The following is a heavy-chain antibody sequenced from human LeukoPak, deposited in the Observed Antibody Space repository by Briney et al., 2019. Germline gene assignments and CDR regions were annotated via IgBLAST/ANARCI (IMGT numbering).Heavy chain of an antibody. CDR1: GYTFTSYY. CDR2: IIPIFATT. D-gene: IGHD2-2*01. V-gene: IGHV1-69*05. J-gene: IGHJ3*02. CDR3: ARESGYCSSISCSFDAFDI. Sequence: ASVKVSCKASGYTFTSYYMHWVRQAPGQGLEWMGGIIPIFATTNYAQKFQGRVTITTDESTSTAYMELSSLRSEDTAVYYCARESGYCSSISCSFDAFDIWGQGTKVTVSS.